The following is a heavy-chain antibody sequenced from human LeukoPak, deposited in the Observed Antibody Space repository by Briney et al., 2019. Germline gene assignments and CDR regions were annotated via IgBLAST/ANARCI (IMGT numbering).Heavy chain of an antibody. D-gene: IGHD3-10*01. CDR2: INPNSGGT. J-gene: IGHJ4*02. CDR1: GYTFTGYY. V-gene: IGHV1-2*02. Sequence: ASVKVSCKASGYTFTGYYMHWVRQAPGQGLEWMGWINPNSGGTNYAQKFQGRVTMTRDTSISTAYMELSSLRSEDTAVYYCARRPFGREGGRVFDYWGQGTLVTVSS. CDR3: ARRPFGREGGRVFDY.